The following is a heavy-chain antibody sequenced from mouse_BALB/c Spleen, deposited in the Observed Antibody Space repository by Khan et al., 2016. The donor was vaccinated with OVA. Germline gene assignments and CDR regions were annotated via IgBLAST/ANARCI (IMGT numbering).Heavy chain of an antibody. D-gene: IGHD2-1*01. CDR2: IDPSDSYT. V-gene: IGHV1-69*02. J-gene: IGHJ3*01. Sequence: QVQLQQPGAELVKPGASVKLSCKASGYTFTRYWMQWVKQRPGQGLEWIGEIDPSDSYTNYNQKFKGKATLTVATSSSTAYMQLSSLTSEDSAIYYCGRSGNYFAYWGQGTLVTVSA. CDR3: GRSGNYFAY. CDR1: GYTFTRYW.